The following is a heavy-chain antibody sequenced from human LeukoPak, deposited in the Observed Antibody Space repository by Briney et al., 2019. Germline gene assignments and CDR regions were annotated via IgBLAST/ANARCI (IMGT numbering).Heavy chain of an antibody. Sequence: PSETLSLTCAVSGGSISSGGYSWSWIRQPPGKGLEWIGYIYHSGSTYYNPSLKSRVTISVDRSKNQFSLKLSSVTAADTAVYYCARSVSVVVPAAMGYWGQGTLVTVSS. D-gene: IGHD2-2*01. J-gene: IGHJ4*02. V-gene: IGHV4-30-2*01. CDR2: IYHSGST. CDR3: ARSVSVVVPAAMGY. CDR1: GGSISSGGYS.